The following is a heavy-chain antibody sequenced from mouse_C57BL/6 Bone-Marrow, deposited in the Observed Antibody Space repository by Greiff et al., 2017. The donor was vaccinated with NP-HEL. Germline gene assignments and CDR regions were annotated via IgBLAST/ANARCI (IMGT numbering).Heavy chain of an antibody. D-gene: IGHD1-1*01. Sequence: EVHLVESGGGLVKPGGSLKLSCAASGFTFSSYAMSWVRQTPEKRLEWVATISDGGSYTYYPDNVKGRFTISRDNAKNNLYLQMSHLKSEDTAMYYCARDYYGSSYVYFDYWGQGTTLTVSS. CDR2: ISDGGSYT. J-gene: IGHJ2*01. CDR3: ARDYYGSSYVYFDY. V-gene: IGHV5-4*01. CDR1: GFTFSSYA.